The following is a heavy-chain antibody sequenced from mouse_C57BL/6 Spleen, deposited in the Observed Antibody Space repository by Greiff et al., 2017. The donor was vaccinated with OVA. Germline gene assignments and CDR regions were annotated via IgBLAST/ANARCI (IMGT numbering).Heavy chain of an antibody. CDR2: IAPANGNT. V-gene: IGHV14-3*01. J-gene: IGHJ4*01. Sequence: VQLKESVAELVRPGASVKLSCTASGFNIKNTYMHWVKQRPEQGLEWIGRIAPANGNTKYAPKFQGKATLTADQSSNTAYLQLSSLTTEDTAIYYGARGYSNCYAMDYWGQGTSVTVSS. CDR3: ARGYSNCYAMDY. D-gene: IGHD2-5*01. CDR1: GFNIKNTY.